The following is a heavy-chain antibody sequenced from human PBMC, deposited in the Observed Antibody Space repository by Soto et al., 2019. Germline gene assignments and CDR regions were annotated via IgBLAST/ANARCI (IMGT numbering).Heavy chain of an antibody. V-gene: IGHV3-21*01. D-gene: IGHD3-9*01. J-gene: IGHJ6*02. CDR1: GFTFSSYS. Sequence: ESVGGLVKPGGSLRLSCAASGFTFSSYSMNWVRQAPGKGLEWVSSISSSSSYIYYADSVKGRFTISRDNAKNSLYLQMNSLRAEDTAVYYCARVDILTGYYPHDYYYYGMDVWGQGTTVTVSS. CDR2: ISSSSSYI. CDR3: ARVDILTGYYPHDYYYYGMDV.